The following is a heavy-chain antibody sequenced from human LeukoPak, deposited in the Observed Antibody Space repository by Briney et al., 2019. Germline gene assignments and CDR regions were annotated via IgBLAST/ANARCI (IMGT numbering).Heavy chain of an antibody. CDR2: ISGSLGST. V-gene: IGHV3-23*01. CDR3: AKDRSPFDY. J-gene: IGHJ4*02. Sequence: GGSLRLSCAASGFTFSSNAMSWIRQAPGKGLEWVSGISGSLGSTFYADSVKGRFTISRDNSKNTLYLQMNSLRAEDTAVYYYAKDRSPFDYWGQGTLVTVSS. CDR1: GFTFSSNA.